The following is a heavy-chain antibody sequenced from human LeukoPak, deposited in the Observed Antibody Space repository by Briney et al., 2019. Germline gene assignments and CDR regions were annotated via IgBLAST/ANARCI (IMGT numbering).Heavy chain of an antibody. Sequence: ASVKVSCKASGFTFTSSAVQWVRQARGQRLEWIGWIVVGSGNTNYAQKFQERVTITRDMSTSTAYMELSSLRSGDAAVYYCAAFGSSGWWAFNYFDYWGQGTLVTVSS. CDR3: AAFGSSGWWAFNYFDY. V-gene: IGHV1-58*01. D-gene: IGHD6-19*01. CDR1: GFTFTSSA. CDR2: IVVGSGNT. J-gene: IGHJ4*02.